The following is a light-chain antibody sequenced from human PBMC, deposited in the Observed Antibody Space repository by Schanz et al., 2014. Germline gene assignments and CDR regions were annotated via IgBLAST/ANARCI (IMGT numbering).Light chain of an antibody. CDR2: DVN. CDR3: CSYAGSFTWV. CDR1: SNDIGDYNY. J-gene: IGLJ3*02. Sequence: QSALTQPRSVSGSPGQSVTISCTGTSNDIGDYNYVSWYQQHPGKAPKVMIYDVNKRPSGVPDRFSGSKSGNTASLTISGLQAEDEAHYYCCSYAGSFTWVFGGRTKLTVL. V-gene: IGLV2-11*01.